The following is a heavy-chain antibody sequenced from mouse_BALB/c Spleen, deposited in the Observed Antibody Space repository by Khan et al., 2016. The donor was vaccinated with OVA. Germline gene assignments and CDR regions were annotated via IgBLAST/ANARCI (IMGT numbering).Heavy chain of an antibody. D-gene: IGHD2-4*01. CDR3: ARNYDYDEGLAY. CDR2: IWSGGST. CDR1: GFSLNHYG. J-gene: IGHJ3*01. V-gene: IGHV2-2*02. Sequence: QIQLVQSGPGLVQPSQSLSITCTVSGFSLNHYGVHWVRQSPGKGLEWLGVIWSGGSTDYNAAFISRLSISKDNSKSQVFFKMNSLQPNDTAIYYCARNYDYDEGLAYWGQGTLVTVSA.